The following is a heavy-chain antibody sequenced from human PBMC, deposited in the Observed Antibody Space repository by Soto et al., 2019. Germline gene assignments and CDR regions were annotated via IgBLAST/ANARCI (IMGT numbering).Heavy chain of an antibody. CDR3: ARPRYSSSWERFDY. D-gene: IGHD6-13*01. Sequence: QVQLVQSGAEVKKPGSSVKVSCKASGGTFSTYAINWVRQAPGQGLEWLGGIIPMSGSPNYAQKFQGRVTITADESTSTAYMELSSLRSADTATYYCARPRYSSSWERFDYWGQGTLVTVSS. J-gene: IGHJ4*02. CDR2: IIPMSGSP. CDR1: GGTFSTYA. V-gene: IGHV1-69*01.